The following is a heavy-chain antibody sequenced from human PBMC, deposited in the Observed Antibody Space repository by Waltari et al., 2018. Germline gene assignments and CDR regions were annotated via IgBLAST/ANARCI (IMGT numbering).Heavy chain of an antibody. V-gene: IGHV1-69*13. CDR2: IIPSSSTA. D-gene: IGHD6-6*01. CDR3: ARAPEYSSSSEMNH. Sequence: QVQLVQSGAEVKKPGSSVKVSCKASGGTFSSYAISWVRQAPGQGLEWMGGIIPSSSTANYAQKYQGRVRITADESTSTAYMELSSLRSEDTDVYYCARAPEYSSSSEMNHWGQGTLVTVSS. J-gene: IGHJ5*02. CDR1: GGTFSSYA.